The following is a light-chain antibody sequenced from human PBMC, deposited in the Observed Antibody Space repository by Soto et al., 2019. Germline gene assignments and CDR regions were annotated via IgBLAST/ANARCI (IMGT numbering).Light chain of an antibody. V-gene: IGKV3-15*01. Sequence: EILMTQSPATLSVSPGERVTLSCRASQSVSVDLAWYQQRPGQAPRLLIYGASTRATGIPVRFSGSGSGTEFTLTISSLQREDFATYFCQQDYNFPRTFGLGTKVDIK. CDR3: QQDYNFPRT. CDR2: GAS. J-gene: IGKJ1*01. CDR1: QSVSVD.